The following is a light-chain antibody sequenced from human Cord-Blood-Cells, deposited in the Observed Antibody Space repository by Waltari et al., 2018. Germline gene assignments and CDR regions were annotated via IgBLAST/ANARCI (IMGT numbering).Light chain of an antibody. Sequence: QPALTQPPSASGSPGQSVTISSTATSSDVGGYNYVSWYQQHPGKAPKLMIYEVSKRPSGVPDRFSGSKSGNTASLTVSGLQAEDEADYYCSSYAGSNNYVFGTGTKVTVL. CDR2: EVS. V-gene: IGLV2-8*01. J-gene: IGLJ1*01. CDR1: SSDVGGYNY. CDR3: SSYAGSNNYV.